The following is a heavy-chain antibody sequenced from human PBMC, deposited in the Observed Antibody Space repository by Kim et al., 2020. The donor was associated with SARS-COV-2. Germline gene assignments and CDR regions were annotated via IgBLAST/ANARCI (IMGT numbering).Heavy chain of an antibody. D-gene: IGHD3-9*01. V-gene: IGHV4-39*07. CDR2: IYYSGST. Sequence: SETLSLTCTVSVGSISSSSYYWGWIRQPPGKGLEWIGSIYYSGSTYFNPSLKSRVTISVDTSKNQFSLKLSSVTAAETAVYYCARDYKEYFDWLFESQAHDGREVWSEGTTVTVS. CDR3: ARDYKEYFDWLFESQAHDGREV. CDR1: VGSISSSSYY. J-gene: IGHJ6*02.